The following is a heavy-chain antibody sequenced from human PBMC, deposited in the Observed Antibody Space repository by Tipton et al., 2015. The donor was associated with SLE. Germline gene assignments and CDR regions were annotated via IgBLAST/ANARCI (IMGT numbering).Heavy chain of an antibody. J-gene: IGHJ3*02. CDR1: GGSISSHY. D-gene: IGHD6-13*01. CDR2: IYYSGST. V-gene: IGHV4-59*11. Sequence: TLSLTCTVSGGSISSHYWSWIRQPPGKGLEWIGYIYYSGSTNYNPFLESRVTISVDTSKNQFSLKLSSVTAADTAVYYCATWIAAAGNDAFDIWGQGTMVTVAS. CDR3: ATWIAAAGNDAFDI.